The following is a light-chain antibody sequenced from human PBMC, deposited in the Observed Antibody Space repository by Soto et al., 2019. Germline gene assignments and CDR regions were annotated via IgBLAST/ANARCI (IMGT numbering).Light chain of an antibody. Sequence: DIPLTQPPSTLSASFVDRVTITCRASQSISSWLAWYQQKPGKAPKLLIYKASTLKSGVPSRFSGSGSGTEFTLTISSLQPDDFTTYYCQHYNSYSEAFGQGTKVDIK. CDR3: QHYNSYSEA. J-gene: IGKJ1*01. V-gene: IGKV1-5*03. CDR1: QSISSW. CDR2: KAS.